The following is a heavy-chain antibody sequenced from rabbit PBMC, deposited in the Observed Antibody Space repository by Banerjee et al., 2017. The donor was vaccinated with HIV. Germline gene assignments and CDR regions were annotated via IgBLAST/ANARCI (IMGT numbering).Heavy chain of an antibody. V-gene: IGHV1S40*01. CDR3: ARGGSRTNL. D-gene: IGHD4-2*01. Sequence: QSLEESGGDLVKPGASLTLTCTASGFSLISSDYLWWVRQAPGKGLEWIGTIYAGSSGSAYYATWAKGRFTISKTSSTTVTLQMISLTAADTATYFCARGGSRTNLRGPGTLVTVS. CDR2: IYAGSSGSA. CDR1: GFSLISSDY. J-gene: IGHJ6*01.